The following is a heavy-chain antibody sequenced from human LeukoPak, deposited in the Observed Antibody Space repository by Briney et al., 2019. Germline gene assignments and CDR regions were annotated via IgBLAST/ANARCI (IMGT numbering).Heavy chain of an antibody. D-gene: IGHD1-26*01. CDR2: IYSSGST. V-gene: IGHV4-4*07. J-gene: IGHJ4*02. CDR3: ARESGSYSRIEY. Sequence: PSETLSLTCSVSGDSIRSYFWSWIRQPAGKGLEWIGRIYSSGSTNYNPSLKSRGAMSVDTSKNQVSLKLTSVTAADTVVYYCARESGSYSRIEYWGQGTLVTVSS. CDR1: GDSIRSYF.